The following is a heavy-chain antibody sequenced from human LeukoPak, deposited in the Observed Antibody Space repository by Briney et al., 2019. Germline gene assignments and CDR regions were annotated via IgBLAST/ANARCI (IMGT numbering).Heavy chain of an antibody. CDR3: ARAPAYYDIMTGYSIPDYYYYMDV. Sequence: ASVKVSCKASGYTFTSYYMHWVRQAPGQGLEWMGIINPSGGSTSYAQKFQGRVTMTRDMSTSTVYMELSSLRSEDTDVYYCARAPAYYDIMTGYSIPDYYYYMDVWGKGTTVTVSS. CDR2: INPSGGST. V-gene: IGHV1-46*01. J-gene: IGHJ6*03. CDR1: GYTFTSYY. D-gene: IGHD3-9*01.